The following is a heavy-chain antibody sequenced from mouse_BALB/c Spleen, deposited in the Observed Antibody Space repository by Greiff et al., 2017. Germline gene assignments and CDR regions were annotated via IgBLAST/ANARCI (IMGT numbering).Heavy chain of an antibody. D-gene: IGHD2-4*01. CDR3: ERYPNYDGAMDY. J-gene: IGHJ4*01. CDR1: GDSITSGY. Sequence: EVKLMESGPSLVKPSQTLSLTCSVTGDSITSGYWNWIRKFPGNKLEYMGYISYSGSTYYNPSLKSRISITRDTSKNQYYLQLNSVTTEDTATYYCERYPNYDGAMDYWGQGTSVTVSS. CDR2: ISYSGST. V-gene: IGHV3-8*02.